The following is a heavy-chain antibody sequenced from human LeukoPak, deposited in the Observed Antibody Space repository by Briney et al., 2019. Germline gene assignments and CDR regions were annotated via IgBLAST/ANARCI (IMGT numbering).Heavy chain of an antibody. CDR2: IRSKDYGGTI. D-gene: IGHD3-16*01. CDR1: GFTFGDYA. Sequence: PGGSLRLSCTTSGFTFGDYAMSWFRQAPGKGLEWVGFIRSKDYGGTIEYAASVKGRFTISRDDSRSIAYLQMNSLKIEDTAVYYCARAPAYWPYYYMDVWGTGATVTISS. CDR3: ARAPAYWPYYYMDV. J-gene: IGHJ6*03. V-gene: IGHV3-49*03.